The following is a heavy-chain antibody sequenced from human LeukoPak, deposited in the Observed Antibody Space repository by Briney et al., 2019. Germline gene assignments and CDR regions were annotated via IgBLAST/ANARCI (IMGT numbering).Heavy chain of an antibody. CDR3: AKDPAPEGWGYFDY. Sequence: PGGSLRLSCAASGFTFSSYGMHWVRQAPGKGLERVAVISYDGSNKYYADSVKGRFTISRDNSKNTLYLQMNSLRAEDTAVYYCAKDPAPEGWGYFDYWGQGTLVTVSS. V-gene: IGHV3-30*18. J-gene: IGHJ4*02. CDR1: GFTFSSYG. CDR2: ISYDGSNK. D-gene: IGHD1-26*01.